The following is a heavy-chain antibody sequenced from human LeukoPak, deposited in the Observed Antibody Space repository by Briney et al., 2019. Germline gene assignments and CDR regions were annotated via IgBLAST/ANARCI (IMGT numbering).Heavy chain of an antibody. CDR1: GFSFSAYW. Sequence: GGSLRLSCAASGFSFSAYWMTWVCQAPGTGLEWVANINPAGSETYYVDPVKGRFSISRDNAKNLVYLQMNSLRAEDTAVYHCARFGYVAAVDVWGQGTPVTVSS. J-gene: IGHJ4*02. CDR2: INPAGSET. CDR3: ARFGYVAAVDV. V-gene: IGHV3-7*01. D-gene: IGHD2-15*01.